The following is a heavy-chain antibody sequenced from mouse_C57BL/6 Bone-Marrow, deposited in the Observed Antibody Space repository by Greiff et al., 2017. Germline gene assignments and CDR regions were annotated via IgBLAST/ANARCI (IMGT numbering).Heavy chain of an antibody. V-gene: IGHV1-53*01. Sequence: QVQLQQPGTELVKPGASVKLSCKASGYTFTSYWMHWVKQRPGQGLEWIGNIYPSNGGTNYNEKFKSKATLTVDKSSSTAYMQLSSLTSEDSAVYYAARSGTTVVDCDYWGQGTTLTVSS. CDR2: IYPSNGGT. CDR1: GYTFTSYW. CDR3: ARSGTTVVDCDY. D-gene: IGHD1-1*01. J-gene: IGHJ2*01.